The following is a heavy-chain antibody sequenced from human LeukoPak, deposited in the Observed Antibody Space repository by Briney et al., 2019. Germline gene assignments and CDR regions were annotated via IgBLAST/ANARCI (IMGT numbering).Heavy chain of an antibody. J-gene: IGHJ4*02. V-gene: IGHV4-4*09. Sequence: SDTLSLTCTVSGGSISPYFWSWIRQPPGKGPEWIGYIYTDGSTKYNPSLKSRVTISLDTSKNQFSLKLSSVTAADTAVYYCARRQIYFDHWGQGTLVTVSS. CDR1: GGSISPYF. CDR2: IYTDGST. CDR3: ARRQIYFDH.